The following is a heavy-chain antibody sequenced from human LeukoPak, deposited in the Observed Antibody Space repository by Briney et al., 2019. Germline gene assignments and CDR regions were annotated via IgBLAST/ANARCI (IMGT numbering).Heavy chain of an antibody. D-gene: IGHD3-3*01. J-gene: IGHJ4*02. CDR3: AGDGLPYYNFWSGYPY. V-gene: IGHV3-20*04. CDR2: INWNGDST. CDR1: GFIFDNYG. Sequence: PGGSLRLSCVASGFIFDNYGLSWVRQVPGKGLEWVSGINWNGDSTGYVDSVKGRFTISRGNAKNSLYLQMNSLRAEDTAFYYCAGDGLPYYNFWSGYPYWGQGILVTVSS.